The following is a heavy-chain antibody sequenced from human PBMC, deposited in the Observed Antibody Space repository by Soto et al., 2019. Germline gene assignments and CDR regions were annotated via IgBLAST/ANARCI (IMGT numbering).Heavy chain of an antibody. CDR1: GYSFTSYW. D-gene: IGHD3-10*01. CDR2: IDPSDSYT. CDR3: ARAHYYGSGSYYASRGSYGMDV. J-gene: IGHJ6*02. Sequence: GESLKISCKGSGYSFTSYWISWVRQMPGKGLEWMGRIDPSDSYTNYSPSFQGHVTISADKSISTAYLQWSSLKASDTDMYYCARAHYYGSGSYYASRGSYGMDVWGQGTTVTVSS. V-gene: IGHV5-10-1*01.